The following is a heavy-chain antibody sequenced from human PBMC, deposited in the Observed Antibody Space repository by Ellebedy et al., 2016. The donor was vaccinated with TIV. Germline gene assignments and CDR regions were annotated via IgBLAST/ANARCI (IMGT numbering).Heavy chain of an antibody. Sequence: AASVKVSCKASGYTFSSYGMSWARQAPGQGLEWMGWISAYNGNTNYAQKLQGRVTMTTDTSTSTAYMELRSLRSDDTAVYYCARGSSGWMAIDYWGQGTLVTVSS. CDR2: ISAYNGNT. CDR3: ARGSSGWMAIDY. V-gene: IGHV1-18*01. J-gene: IGHJ4*02. D-gene: IGHD6-19*01. CDR1: GYTFSSYG.